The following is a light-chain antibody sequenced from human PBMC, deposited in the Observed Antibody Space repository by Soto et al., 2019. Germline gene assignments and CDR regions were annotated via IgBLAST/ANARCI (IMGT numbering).Light chain of an antibody. CDR1: QSISSN. CDR2: GAS. V-gene: IGKV3-15*01. J-gene: IGKJ2*02. CDR3: HQYNKWPPGT. Sequence: EIVMTQSPATLSVSPGERATLSCRASQSISSNLAWYQQKPGQAPSLLLYGASTRATGIPARFSGSGSGTDFTLTISSLQSEDFAVYDCHQYNKWPPGTFGQGNKLEIK.